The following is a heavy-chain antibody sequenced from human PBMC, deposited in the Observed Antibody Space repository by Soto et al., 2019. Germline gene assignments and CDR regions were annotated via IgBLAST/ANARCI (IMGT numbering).Heavy chain of an antibody. J-gene: IGHJ6*02. CDR2: ISYDGSNK. D-gene: IGHD3-16*01. CDR3: AKVGSGAGDAEYYYYYGMDV. Sequence: TGGSLRLSCAASGFTFSSYGMHWVRQAPGKGLEWVAVISYDGSNKYYADSVKGRFTISRDNSKNTLYLQMNSLRAEDTAVYYCAKVGSGAGDAEYYYYYGMDVWGQGTTVTVSS. CDR1: GFTFSSYG. V-gene: IGHV3-30*18.